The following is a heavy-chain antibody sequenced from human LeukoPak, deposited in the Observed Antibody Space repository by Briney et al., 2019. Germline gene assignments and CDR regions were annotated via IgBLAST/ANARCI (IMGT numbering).Heavy chain of an antibody. CDR2: IYYSGST. CDR3: ARYDYGDYKNFDY. D-gene: IGHD4-17*01. Sequence: SETLSLTCTVSGGSISSSSYYWGWIRQPPGKGLEWIGSIYYSGSTYYNPSLKSRVTISVDTSKNQFSLKLSSVTAADTAVYYCARYDYGDYKNFDYWGQGTLVTVSP. V-gene: IGHV4-39*01. J-gene: IGHJ4*02. CDR1: GGSISSSSYY.